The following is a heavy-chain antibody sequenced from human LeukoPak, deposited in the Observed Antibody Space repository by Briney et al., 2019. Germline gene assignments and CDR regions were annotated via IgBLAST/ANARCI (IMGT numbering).Heavy chain of an antibody. CDR1: LDSTTSNF. CDR2: IHRSGSP. V-gene: IGHV4-4*02. Sequence: SETLSLTCTVSLDSTTSNFWSWVRQPPGKGLEWIGEIHRSGSPNYNPSLQSRVTISIDRSRNQIALELSPVPAADTAVYYCAREILGGFNPGAYWGQGTLVTVSS. CDR3: AREILGGFNPGAY. J-gene: IGHJ4*02. D-gene: IGHD1-14*01.